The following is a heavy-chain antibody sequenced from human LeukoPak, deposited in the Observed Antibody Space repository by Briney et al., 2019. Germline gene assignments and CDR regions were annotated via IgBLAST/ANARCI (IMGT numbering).Heavy chain of an antibody. CDR2: INHSART. CDR3: ATGGHN. J-gene: IGHJ4*02. Sequence: SETLSLTWAVYGGSFSDYYWSWLRQPPGKGLEWIGEINHSARTTYNPSLKSRVTVSADASTTLFSLKLSPVPPAHKAVYYCATGGHNWGQGTLVTASS. CDR1: GGSFSDYY. V-gene: IGHV4-34*01.